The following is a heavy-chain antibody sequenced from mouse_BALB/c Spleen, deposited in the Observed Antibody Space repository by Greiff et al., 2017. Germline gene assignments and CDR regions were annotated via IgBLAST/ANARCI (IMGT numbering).Heavy chain of an antibody. D-gene: IGHD1-1*01. CDR1: GFTFSSYG. Sequence: EVQGVESGGDLVKPGGSLKLSCAASGFTFSSYGMSWVRQTPDKRLEWVATISSGGSYTYYPDSVKGRFTISRDNAKNTLYLQMSSLKSEDTAMYYCARQTVYYAMDYWGQGTSVTVSS. V-gene: IGHV5-6*01. CDR3: ARQTVYYAMDY. J-gene: IGHJ4*01. CDR2: ISSGGSYT.